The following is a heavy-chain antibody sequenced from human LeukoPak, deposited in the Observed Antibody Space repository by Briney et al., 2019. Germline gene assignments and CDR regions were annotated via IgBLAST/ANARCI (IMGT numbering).Heavy chain of an antibody. V-gene: IGHV3-30*04. CDR1: GFTFSSYA. CDR3: AKDLPPNV. CDR2: ISYDGSNK. J-gene: IGHJ6*02. Sequence: HSGGSLRLSCAASGFTFSSYAMHWVRQAPGKGLEWVAVISYDGSNKYYADSVKGRFTISRDNSRNTLYLQMNSLRAEDTAVYYCAKDLPPNVWGQGTTVTVSS.